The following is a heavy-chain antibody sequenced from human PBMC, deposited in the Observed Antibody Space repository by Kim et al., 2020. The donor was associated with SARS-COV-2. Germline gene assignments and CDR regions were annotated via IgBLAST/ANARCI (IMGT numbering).Heavy chain of an antibody. Sequence: SETLSLTCTVSGGSISSSSYYWGWIRKPPGKGLEWIGSIYYSGSTYYNPSLKSRVTISVDTSKNQFSLKLSSVTAADTAVYYCARRGLYYDFWSGYYKGGFFDYWGQGTLVTVSS. V-gene: IGHV4-39*01. CDR1: GGSISSSSYY. D-gene: IGHD3-3*01. J-gene: IGHJ4*02. CDR3: ARRGLYYDFWSGYYKGGFFDY. CDR2: IYYSGST.